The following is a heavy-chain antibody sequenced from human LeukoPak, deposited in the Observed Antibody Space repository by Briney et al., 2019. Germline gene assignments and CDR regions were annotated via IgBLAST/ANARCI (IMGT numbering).Heavy chain of an antibody. CDR1: GFTFSSYS. CDR3: AREGWGFGESAADY. CDR2: ISSSSSTI. Sequence: GGSLRLSCAASGFTFSSYSMNWVRQAPGKGLEWVSYISSSSSTIYYADSVKGRFTISRDNAKNSLYLQMNSLRAEDTAVYYCAREGWGFGESAADYWGQGTLVTVSS. D-gene: IGHD3-10*01. V-gene: IGHV3-48*01. J-gene: IGHJ4*02.